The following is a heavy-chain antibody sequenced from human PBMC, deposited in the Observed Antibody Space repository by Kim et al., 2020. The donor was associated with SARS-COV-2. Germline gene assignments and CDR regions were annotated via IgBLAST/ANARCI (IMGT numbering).Heavy chain of an antibody. Sequence: TPSLKSRVTISVDTSKNQFSLKLSSVTAADTAVYYCARTYDILTVLWFDPWGQGTLVTVSS. D-gene: IGHD3-9*01. V-gene: IGHV4-31*02. J-gene: IGHJ5*02. CDR3: ARTYDILTVLWFDP.